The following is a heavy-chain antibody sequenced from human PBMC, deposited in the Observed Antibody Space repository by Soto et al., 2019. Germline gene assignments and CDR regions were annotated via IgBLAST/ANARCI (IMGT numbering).Heavy chain of an antibody. CDR2: INPSGGST. V-gene: IGHV1-46*01. CDR1: GYTFTSYY. D-gene: IGHD5-12*01. J-gene: IGHJ4*02. Sequence: QVQLVQSGAEVKKPGASVKVSCKASGYTFTSYYMHWVRQAPGQGLEWMGIINPSGGSTSYAQKFQGRVTMTRDTSTSTVYMELSSLRSEDXXXXXXARSVKMATRYDYWGQGTXVTVSS. CDR3: ARSVKMATRYDY.